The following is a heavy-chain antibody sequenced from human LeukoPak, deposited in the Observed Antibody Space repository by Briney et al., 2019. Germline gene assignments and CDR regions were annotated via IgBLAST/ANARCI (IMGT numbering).Heavy chain of an antibody. V-gene: IGHV5-51*01. CDR3: ARQRSNYSKRYYYYGMDV. J-gene: IGHJ6*02. CDR2: IYPGDSDT. D-gene: IGHD4-11*01. Sequence: ESLKISCKGSGYSFTSYWIGWVRQMPGKGLEWMGIIYPGDSDTRYSPSFQGQVTISADKSISTAYLQWSSLKASDTAMYYCARQRSNYSKRYYYYGMDVWGQGTTVTVSS. CDR1: GYSFTSYW.